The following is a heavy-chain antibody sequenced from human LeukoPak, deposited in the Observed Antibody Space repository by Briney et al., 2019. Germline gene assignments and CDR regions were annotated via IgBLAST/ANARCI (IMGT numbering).Heavy chain of an antibody. CDR2: IYYSGST. CDR3: ARPKWLAYYFDY. V-gene: IGHV4-59*08. Sequence: SETLSLTCTVSGGSISSYYWSWIRQPPGKGLEWIGYIYYSGSTNYNPSLKSRVTMSVDTSKNQFSLKLSSVTAADTAVYYCARPKWLAYYFDYWGQGTLVTVSS. J-gene: IGHJ4*02. D-gene: IGHD6-19*01. CDR1: GGSISSYY.